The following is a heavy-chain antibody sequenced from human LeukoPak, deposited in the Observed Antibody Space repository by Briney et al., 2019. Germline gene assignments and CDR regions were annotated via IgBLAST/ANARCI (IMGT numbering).Heavy chain of an antibody. CDR3: AKGGSGSYPLDY. Sequence: GGSLRLSCAATGFTFSSYAMTWARQAPGKGLEWVSGISGSGDTTYYADSVKGRFTISRDNSKNTLYLQMNSLRAEDTAVYYCAKGGSGSYPLDYWGQGTLVTVSS. V-gene: IGHV3-23*01. CDR1: GFTFSSYA. J-gene: IGHJ4*02. D-gene: IGHD3-10*01. CDR2: ISGSGDTT.